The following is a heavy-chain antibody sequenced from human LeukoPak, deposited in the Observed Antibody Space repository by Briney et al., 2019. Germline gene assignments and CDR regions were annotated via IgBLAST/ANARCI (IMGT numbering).Heavy chain of an antibody. Sequence: GGSLRLSCAASGFTFSSYWMSWVRQAPGKGLEWVANIKQDGSEKYYVDSVKGRFTISRDNAKNSLYLQMNSLRAEDTAVYYCARDGYYDFWSGYPSNWFDPWGQGTLVTVSS. V-gene: IGHV3-7*01. CDR1: GFTFSSYW. J-gene: IGHJ5*02. CDR3: ARDGYYDFWSGYPSNWFDP. CDR2: IKQDGSEK. D-gene: IGHD3-3*01.